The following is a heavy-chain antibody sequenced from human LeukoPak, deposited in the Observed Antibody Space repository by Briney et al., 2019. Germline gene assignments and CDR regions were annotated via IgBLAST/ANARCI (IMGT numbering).Heavy chain of an antibody. Sequence: SVKVSCKASGGTFSSYAISWVRQAPGQGLEWMGGIIPIFGTANYAQKFQGRVTITADESTSTAYMALRSLRSEDTAVYYCARSFYYDSSGYIYYYYYYYMDVWGKGTTVTVSS. CDR3: ARSFYYDSSGYIYYYYYYYMDV. D-gene: IGHD3-22*01. J-gene: IGHJ6*03. V-gene: IGHV1-69*13. CDR1: GGTFSSYA. CDR2: IIPIFGTA.